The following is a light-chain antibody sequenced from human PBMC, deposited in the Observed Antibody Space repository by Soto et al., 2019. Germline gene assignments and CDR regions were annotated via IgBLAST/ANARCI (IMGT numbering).Light chain of an antibody. Sequence: QSVLTQPPSVSAAPGQKVTISCSGSSSNIGKNYVSWYQQFPGTAPKLLIYDNNKRPSGIPDRFSGSKSGTSATLGITGLQTGDEADYYCGTWDTSLSAGVVGTGTKV. CDR3: GTWDTSLSAGV. CDR1: SSNIGKNY. V-gene: IGLV1-51*01. J-gene: IGLJ1*01. CDR2: DNN.